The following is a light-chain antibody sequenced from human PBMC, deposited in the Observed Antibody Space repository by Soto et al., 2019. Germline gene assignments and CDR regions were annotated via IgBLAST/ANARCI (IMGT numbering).Light chain of an antibody. J-gene: IGKJ1*01. CDR1: QSVTSSY. CDR2: GGS. Sequence: ELVLTQSPGTLSLSPGERATLSCRASQSVTSSYLAWWQQKPGQAPRLLIYGGSSRATGIPDRFSGSGSGTDFTLTISRLEPEDFAVYYCQQFGSAPEGTFGQGTKVDIK. V-gene: IGKV3-20*01. CDR3: QQFGSAPEGT.